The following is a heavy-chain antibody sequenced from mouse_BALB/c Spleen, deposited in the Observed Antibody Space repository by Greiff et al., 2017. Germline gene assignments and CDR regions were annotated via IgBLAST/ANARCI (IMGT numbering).Heavy chain of an antibody. Sequence: EVQLQQSGPELVRPGVSVKISCKGSGYTFTDYAMHWVKQKPGQGLEWIGYINPYNDGTKYNEKFKGKATLTSDKSSSTAYMELSSLTSEDSAVYYCARKEDGNYVHAMDYWGQGTSVTVSS. V-gene: IGHV1-14*01. D-gene: IGHD2-1*01. J-gene: IGHJ4*01. CDR2: INPYNDGT. CDR3: ARKEDGNYVHAMDY. CDR1: GYTFTDYA.